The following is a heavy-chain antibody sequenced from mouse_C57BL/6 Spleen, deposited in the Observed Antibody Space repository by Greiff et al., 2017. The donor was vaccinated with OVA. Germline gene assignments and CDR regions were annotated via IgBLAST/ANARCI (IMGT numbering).Heavy chain of an antibody. D-gene: IGHD3-2*02. J-gene: IGHJ2*01. CDR3: ARRRDSSGYFDY. CDR2: IYPSDSET. V-gene: IGHV1-61*01. CDR1: GYTFTSYW. Sequence: VQLQQPGAELVRPGSSVKLSCKASGYTFTSYWMDWVKQRPGQGLEWIGNIYPSDSETHYNQKFKDKATLTVDKSSSTAYMQLSSLTSEDSAVYYCARRRDSSGYFDYWGQGTTLTVSS.